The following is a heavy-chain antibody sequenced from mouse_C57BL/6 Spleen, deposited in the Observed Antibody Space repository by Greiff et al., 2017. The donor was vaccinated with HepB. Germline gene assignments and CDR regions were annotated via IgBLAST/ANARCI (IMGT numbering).Heavy chain of an antibody. V-gene: IGHV5-9*01. CDR1: GFTFSSYT. CDR3: ARETAQAPYFDY. J-gene: IGHJ2*01. CDR2: ISGGGGNT. Sequence: EVKLMESGGGLVKPGGSLKLSCAASGFTFSSYTMSWVRQTPEKRLEWVATISGGGGNTYYPDSVKGRFTISRDNAKNTLYLQMSSLRSEDTALYYCARETAQAPYFDYWGQGTTLTVSS. D-gene: IGHD3-2*02.